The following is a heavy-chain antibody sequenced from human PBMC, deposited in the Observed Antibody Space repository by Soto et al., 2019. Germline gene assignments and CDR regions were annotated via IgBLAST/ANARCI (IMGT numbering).Heavy chain of an antibody. V-gene: IGHV1-18*01. J-gene: IGHJ5*02. CDR3: ARDLEPAYYDFWSGYRSLKYNWFDP. CDR1: GYTFTSYG. D-gene: IGHD3-3*01. Sequence: ASVNVSCKASGYTFTSYGISWVRQAPGQGLEWMGWISAYNGNTNYAQKLQGRVTMTTDTSTSTAYMELRSLRSDDTAVYYCARDLEPAYYDFWSGYRSLKYNWFDPWGQGTLVTVSS. CDR2: ISAYNGNT.